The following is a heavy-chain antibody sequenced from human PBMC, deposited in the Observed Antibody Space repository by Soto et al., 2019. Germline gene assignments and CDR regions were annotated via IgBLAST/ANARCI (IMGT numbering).Heavy chain of an antibody. D-gene: IGHD2-15*01. J-gene: IGHJ5*02. V-gene: IGHV3-74*01. Sequence: GGSLRLSCAASGFTFSSYWMHWVRQAPGKGLVWVSRINSDGSSTSYADSVKGRFTISRDNAKNTLYLQMNSLRAEDTAVYYCAGVVVVAADINWFDPWSQGTLVTVS. CDR1: GFTFSSYW. CDR3: AGVVVVAADINWFDP. CDR2: INSDGSST.